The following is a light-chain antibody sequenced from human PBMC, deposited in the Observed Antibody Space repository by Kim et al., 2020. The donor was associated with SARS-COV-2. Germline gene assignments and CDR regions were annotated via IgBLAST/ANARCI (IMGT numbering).Light chain of an antibody. CDR1: HSISNF. CDR2: EAS. V-gene: IGKV1-5*03. CDR3: QQYDSYPLT. J-gene: IGKJ4*01. Sequence: ASVGDRVTITCRASHSISNFLAWYQQQPGKAPHLLIYEASSLESGVPSRFSGSASGTEFTLTISSLQPDDFSTYYCQQYDSYPLTFGGGTKVDIK.